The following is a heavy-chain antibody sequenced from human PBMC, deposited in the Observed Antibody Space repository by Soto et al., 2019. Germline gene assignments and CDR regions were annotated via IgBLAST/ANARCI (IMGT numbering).Heavy chain of an antibody. CDR1: GDKFSTYA. CDR2: IITFFGAA. D-gene: IGHD1-1*01. V-gene: IGHV1-69*01. CDR3: ARGGKERFRGSGMDV. J-gene: IGHJ6*02. Sequence: QVQLVQSGAEVRKPGSSVRVACKASGDKFSTYAINWVRQVPGQGLEWLGGIITFFGAAMYAQKFQGRVTITADQSATTAYMELSSLRSDDTAVYYCARGGKERFRGSGMDVWGQGTTGTVSS.